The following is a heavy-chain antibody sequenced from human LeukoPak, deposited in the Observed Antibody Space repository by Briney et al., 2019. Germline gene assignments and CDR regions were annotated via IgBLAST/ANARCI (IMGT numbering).Heavy chain of an antibody. D-gene: IGHD3-10*01. CDR2: IIPILGIA. CDR1: GGTFSTYA. V-gene: IGHV1-69*04. J-gene: IGHJ4*02. CDR3: ARGFHRLYGSGSYYNPEFDY. Sequence: SVKVSCKASGGTFSTYAISWVRQAPGQGLEWMGRIIPILGIANYAQKFQGRVTITADTSTTTAYMELNSLRSEDTAVYYCARGFHRLYGSGSYYNPEFDYWGQGTLVTVSS.